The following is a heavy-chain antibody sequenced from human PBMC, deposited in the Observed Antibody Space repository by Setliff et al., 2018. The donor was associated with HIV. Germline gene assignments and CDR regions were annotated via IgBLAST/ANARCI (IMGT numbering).Heavy chain of an antibody. D-gene: IGHD6-13*01. CDR1: GGSFSGYY. J-gene: IGHJ5*02. CDR2: INHSGKT. V-gene: IGHV4-34*01. Sequence: SETLSLTCAVYGGSFSGYYWTWIRQPQGKGLEWIGDINHSGKTNYNRSLKSRVTISLDTSKNQCSLRLTSVTAADTAVYYCAREGGTGRSSWYGAYWYDPWGQGTLVTVSS. CDR3: AREGGTGRSSWYGAYWYDP.